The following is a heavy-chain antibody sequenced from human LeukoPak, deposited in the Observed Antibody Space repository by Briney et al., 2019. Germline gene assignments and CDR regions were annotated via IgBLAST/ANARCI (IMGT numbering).Heavy chain of an antibody. D-gene: IGHD6-19*01. CDR3: ARDSGWFRFDY. V-gene: IGHV4-31*02. CDR2: IYYSGST. Sequence: SWVRQAPGKGLEWIGYIYYSGSTYYNPSLKSRVTISVDTSKNQFSLKLSSVTAADTAVYYCARDSGWFRFDYWGQGTLVTVSS. J-gene: IGHJ4*02.